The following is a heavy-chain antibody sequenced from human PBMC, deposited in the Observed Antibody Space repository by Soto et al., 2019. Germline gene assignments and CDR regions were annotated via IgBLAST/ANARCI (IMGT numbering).Heavy chain of an antibody. V-gene: IGHV4-4*02. CDR3: ARDLGGQSSGWSGQDI. CDR1: GGSISSSNW. J-gene: IGHJ3*02. Sequence: QVQLEESGPGLVKPSGTLSLTCAVSGGSISSSNWWSWVRQPPGKGPEWIGAIDHSGSTNYNPSLKSRVTISVDKSKNQSSLKLSSVTGADTAVYYCARDLGGQSSGWSGQDIWGQGTMVTVSS. D-gene: IGHD6-19*01. CDR2: IDHSGST.